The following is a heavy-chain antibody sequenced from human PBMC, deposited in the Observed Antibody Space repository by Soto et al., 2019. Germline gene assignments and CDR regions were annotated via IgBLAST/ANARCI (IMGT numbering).Heavy chain of an antibody. CDR3: ARHDRSSWSNWFDP. V-gene: IGHV4-59*08. D-gene: IGHD6-13*01. Sequence: SETLSLTCTVSGGSISTYYWSWIRQPPGKGLEWIGYIYYSGSTNYNPSLKSRVTISVDTSKNQFSLKLNSVTAADTAVYYCARHDRSSWSNWFDPSGQGTLVTLPS. CDR2: IYYSGST. J-gene: IGHJ5*02. CDR1: GGSISTYY.